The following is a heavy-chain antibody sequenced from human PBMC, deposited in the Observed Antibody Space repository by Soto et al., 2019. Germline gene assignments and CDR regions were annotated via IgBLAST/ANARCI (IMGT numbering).Heavy chain of an antibody. CDR2: VNTNNGNT. CDR1: GGTFSSYA. CDR3: ARLFRGSYFDH. J-gene: IGHJ4*02. D-gene: IGHD5-12*01. V-gene: IGHV1-18*01. Sequence: ASVKVSCKASGGTFSSYAISWVRQAPGQGLEWMGWVNTNNGNTNYAQKFQGRVTMTADTSTSTAHMELRSLTFEDTAVYYCARLFRGSYFDHWGQGTLVTVSS.